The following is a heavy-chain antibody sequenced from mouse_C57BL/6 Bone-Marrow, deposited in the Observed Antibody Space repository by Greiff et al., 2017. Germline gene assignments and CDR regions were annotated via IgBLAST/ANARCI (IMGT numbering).Heavy chain of an antibody. J-gene: IGHJ2*01. CDR1: GYAFSSSW. CDR2: IYPGDGDT. D-gene: IGHD1-1*01. V-gene: IGHV1-82*01. CDR3: ARRYYGSIDY. Sequence: QVQLKQSGPELVKPGASVKISCKASGYAFSSSWMTWVKQRPGKGLEWIGRIYPGDGDTNYNGKFKGKATLTADKSSSTAYMQLSSLTSEDSAVYFCARRYYGSIDYWGQGTTLTVSS.